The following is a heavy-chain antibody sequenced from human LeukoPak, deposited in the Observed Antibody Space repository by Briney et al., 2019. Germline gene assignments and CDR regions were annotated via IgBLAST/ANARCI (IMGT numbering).Heavy chain of an antibody. D-gene: IGHD3-22*01. Sequence: SRTLSLTCTVSGGSLSSGSYYWSWIRPPAGKGLEWIGRVYTSGSTNYNPSLKSRVTISVDTSKNQFSLKLSSVTAADTAVYYCASTTYYYDSSGYSDAFDIWGQGTMVTDSS. CDR2: VYTSGST. J-gene: IGHJ3*02. V-gene: IGHV4-61*02. CDR3: ASTTYYYDSSGYSDAFDI. CDR1: GGSLSSGSYY.